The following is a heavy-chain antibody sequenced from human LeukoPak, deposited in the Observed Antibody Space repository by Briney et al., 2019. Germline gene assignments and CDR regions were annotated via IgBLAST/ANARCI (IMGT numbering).Heavy chain of an antibody. D-gene: IGHD6-19*01. CDR2: INPNSGGT. J-gene: IGHJ5*02. Sequence: ASVKVSCKASGYTFTGYYMLWVRQAPGQGLEWMGWINPNSGGTNYAQKFQGRVTMTRDTSISTAYMELSRLRSDDTAVYYCARDERLYSSGWYVVWFDPWGQGTLVTVSS. V-gene: IGHV1-2*02. CDR1: GYTFTGYY. CDR3: ARDERLYSSGWYVVWFDP.